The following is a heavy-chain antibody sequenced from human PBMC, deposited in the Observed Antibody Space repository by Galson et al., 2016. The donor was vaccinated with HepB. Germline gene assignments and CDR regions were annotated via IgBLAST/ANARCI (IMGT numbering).Heavy chain of an antibody. CDR2: IYHSGST. J-gene: IGHJ5*02. CDR3: ARVPGTIFGVGSWFDP. D-gene: IGHD3-3*01. V-gene: IGHV4-38-2*02. Sequence: SETLSLTCTVSGYSISSGYYWGWIRQPPGKGLEWMGSIYHSGSTYFSPSLKSRVAISVDTSKNQVSLRLTSVSAADTAVYYCARVPGTIFGVGSWFDPWGQGTLVTVSS. CDR1: GYSISSGYY.